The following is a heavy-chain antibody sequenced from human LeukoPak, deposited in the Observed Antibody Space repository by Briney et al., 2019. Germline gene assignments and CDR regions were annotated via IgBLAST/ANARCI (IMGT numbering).Heavy chain of an antibody. J-gene: IGHJ5*02. CDR2: INAGNGNT. D-gene: IGHD2-2*01. V-gene: IGHV1-3*01. CDR3: ARGPIVVVPAARSDWFDP. Sequence: GASAKVSCKASGYTFTSYAMHWVRQAPGQRLEWMGWINAGNGNTKYSQKFQGRVTITRDTSASTAYMELSSLRSEDTAVYYCARGPIVVVPAARSDWFDPWGQGTLVTVSS. CDR1: GYTFTSYA.